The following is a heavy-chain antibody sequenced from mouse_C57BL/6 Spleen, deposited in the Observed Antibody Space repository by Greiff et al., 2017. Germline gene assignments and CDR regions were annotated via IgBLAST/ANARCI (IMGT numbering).Heavy chain of an antibody. Sequence: VQLQQSGAELVRPGASVKLSCTASGFNIQDYYMHWVKQRPEQGLEWIGRIDPGDGDTEYAPKFQGKATMTADTSSNTAYLQLSSLTSEDTADYYFTRITTVADYWGQGTSGTVSS. V-gene: IGHV14-1*01. CDR1: GFNIQDYY. CDR2: IDPGDGDT. J-gene: IGHJ4*01. D-gene: IGHD1-1*01. CDR3: TRITTVADY.